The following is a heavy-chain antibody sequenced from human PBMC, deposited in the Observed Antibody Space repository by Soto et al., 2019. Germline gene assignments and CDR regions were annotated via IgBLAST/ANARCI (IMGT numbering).Heavy chain of an antibody. V-gene: IGHV1-2*02. J-gene: IGHJ5*02. CDR1: GYTFTGYY. Sequence: QVQLVQSGAEVKKPGASVKVSCKASGYTFTGYYMHWVRQAPGQGLEGMGWINPNSGGTNYAQKFQGRVTMTRDTSISTAYMDLSRLRSDDTAVYYCARGTTYLRITMIVVVNNWFDPWGQGTLVTVSS. D-gene: IGHD3-22*01. CDR2: INPNSGGT. CDR3: ARGTTYLRITMIVVVNNWFDP.